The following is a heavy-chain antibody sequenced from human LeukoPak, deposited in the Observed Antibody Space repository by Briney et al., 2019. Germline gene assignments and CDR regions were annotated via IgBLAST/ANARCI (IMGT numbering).Heavy chain of an antibody. Sequence: PSETLSLTCTVSGGSVSSGSYYWSWIRQPPGKGLEWIGHIYYSGTTNYNPSLKSRVTISVDMSKNQFSLKLGSVTAADTAVYYCARSVSGYDYYFDYWGQRTLVTVSS. V-gene: IGHV4-61*01. CDR2: IYYSGTT. CDR3: ARSVSGYDYYFDY. D-gene: IGHD5-12*01. CDR1: GGSVSSGSYY. J-gene: IGHJ4*02.